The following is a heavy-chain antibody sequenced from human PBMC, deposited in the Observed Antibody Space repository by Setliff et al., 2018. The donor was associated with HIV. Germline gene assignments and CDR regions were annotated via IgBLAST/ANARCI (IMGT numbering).Heavy chain of an antibody. J-gene: IGHJ5*02. CDR2: IRSKAYGGTT. Sequence: GSLRLSCTASGFTFGDYAMSWVRQAPGKGLEWVGFIRSKAYGGTTEYAASVKGRFTISRDDSKSIAYLQMNSLKTEDTAVYYCAQDYTATFWEYNWFDPWGQGTLVTVSS. CDR3: AQDYTATFWEYNWFDP. CDR1: GFTFGDYA. V-gene: IGHV3-49*04. D-gene: IGHD2-15*01.